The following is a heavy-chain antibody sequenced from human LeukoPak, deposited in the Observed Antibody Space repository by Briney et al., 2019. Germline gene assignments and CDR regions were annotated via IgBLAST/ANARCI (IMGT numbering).Heavy chain of an antibody. D-gene: IGHD3-10*01. Sequence: SETLSLTCGVYGGSLSGYFWSWIRQPPGKGLEWIGEINDSGRTNYNPPLKSRVTISVDTSKNQFSLKLSSVTAADTAVYYCANRRKPYYYGSGSYTFDYWGQGTLVTVSS. CDR1: GGSLSGYF. J-gene: IGHJ4*02. V-gene: IGHV4-34*01. CDR2: INDSGRT. CDR3: ANRRKPYYYGSGSYTFDY.